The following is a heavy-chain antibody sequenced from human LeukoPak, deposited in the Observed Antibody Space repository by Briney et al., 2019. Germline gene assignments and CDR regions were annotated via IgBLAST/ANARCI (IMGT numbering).Heavy chain of an antibody. V-gene: IGHV3-74*01. D-gene: IGHD3-3*01. CDR3: ARDRRYDFWVLDY. Sequence: PGGSLRLSCAASGFTFSSHWMHWVRQAPGKGLVWVSRINSDGSSTSYADSVKGRFTISRDNAKNTLYLQMNSLRAEDTAVYYCARDRRYDFWVLDYWGQGTLVTVSS. CDR1: GFTFSSHW. J-gene: IGHJ4*02. CDR2: INSDGSST.